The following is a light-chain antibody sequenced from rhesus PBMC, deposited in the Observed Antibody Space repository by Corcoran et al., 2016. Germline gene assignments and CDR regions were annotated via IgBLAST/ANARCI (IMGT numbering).Light chain of an antibody. CDR3: QQYTSAPYS. J-gene: IGKJ2*01. CDR1: QGISSW. Sequence: DIQMTQSPSSLSASVGDRVTITSRASQGISSWLAWYQQKTGKAPKLLIYKASSFKSGAPSRFSGSGSGTDFTLTISSLQPEDFVTSYCQQYTSAPYSFGQGTKVEIK. CDR2: KAS. V-gene: IGKV1-21*01.